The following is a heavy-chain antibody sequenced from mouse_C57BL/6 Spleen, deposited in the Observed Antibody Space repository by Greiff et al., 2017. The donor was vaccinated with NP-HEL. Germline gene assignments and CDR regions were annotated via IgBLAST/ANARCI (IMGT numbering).Heavy chain of an antibody. D-gene: IGHD2-4*01. V-gene: IGHV5-17*01. CDR3: ARPYYDYDGFDY. CDR1: GFTFSDYG. CDR2: ISSGSSTI. Sequence: EVKVVESGGGLVKPGGSLKLSCAASGFTFSDYGMHWVRQAPEKGLEWVAYISSGSSTIYYADTVKGRFTISRDNAKNTLFLQMTSLRSEDTAMYYCARPYYDYDGFDYWGQGTTLTVSS. J-gene: IGHJ2*01.